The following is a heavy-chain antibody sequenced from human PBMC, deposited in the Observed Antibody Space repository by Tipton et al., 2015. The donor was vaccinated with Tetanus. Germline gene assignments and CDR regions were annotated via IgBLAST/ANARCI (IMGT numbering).Heavy chain of an antibody. V-gene: IGHV4-4*07. CDR1: GVSISGYY. J-gene: IGHJ4*02. D-gene: IGHD5-24*01. Sequence: TLSLTCTVSGVSISGYYWSWIRQPAGKGLEWIGRVDRSGTTTYNPSLKGRVTMSLDTSKNQFSLKLTSVTAADTAVYYCARGVTDSYNRRFDYWGQGTLVAVSP. CDR3: ARGVTDSYNRRFDY. CDR2: VDRSGTT.